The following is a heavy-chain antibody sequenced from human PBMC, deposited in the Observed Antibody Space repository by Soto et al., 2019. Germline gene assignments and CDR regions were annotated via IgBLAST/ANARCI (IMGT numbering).Heavy chain of an antibody. CDR2: ISAYNGNT. CDR1: GYTFTSYG. V-gene: IGHV1-18*01. J-gene: IGHJ5*02. Sequence: ASVKVSCKASGYTFTSYGISWVRQAPGQGLEWMGWISAYNGNTNYAQKLQGRVTMTTDTSTSTAYMELRSLRSDDTAVYYCARDGVSSIFGVVINEYNWFDPWGQGTLVTVSS. CDR3: ARDGVSSIFGVVINEYNWFDP. D-gene: IGHD3-3*01.